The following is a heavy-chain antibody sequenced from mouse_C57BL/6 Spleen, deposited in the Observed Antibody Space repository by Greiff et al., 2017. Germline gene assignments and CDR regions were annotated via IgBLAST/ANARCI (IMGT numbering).Heavy chain of an antibody. D-gene: IGHD1-1*01. CDR1: GYTFTDYN. J-gene: IGHJ3*01. Sequence: VQLQQSGPELVKPGASVKMSCKASGYTFTDYNMHWVKQSHGKSLEWIGYINPNNGGTSYNQKFKGKATLTVNESSITAYMELRSLTSEDSAVYYCARAEYYGSSPPGFAYWGQGTLVTVSA. V-gene: IGHV1-22*01. CDR3: ARAEYYGSSPPGFAY. CDR2: INPNNGGT.